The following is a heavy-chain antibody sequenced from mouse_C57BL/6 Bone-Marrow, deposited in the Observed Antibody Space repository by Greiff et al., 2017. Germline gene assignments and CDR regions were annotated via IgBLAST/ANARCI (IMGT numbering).Heavy chain of an antibody. CDR2: IYPRSGNT. D-gene: IGHD3-2*01. CDR3: AREKTARDYYAMDY. CDR1: GYTFTSYG. V-gene: IGHV1-81*01. Sequence: LQESGAELARPGASVKLSCKASGYTFTSYGISWVKQRTGQGLEWIGEIYPRSGNTYYNEKFKGKATLTADKSSSTAYMELRSLTSEDSAVYFCAREKTARDYYAMDYWGQGTSVTVSS. J-gene: IGHJ4*01.